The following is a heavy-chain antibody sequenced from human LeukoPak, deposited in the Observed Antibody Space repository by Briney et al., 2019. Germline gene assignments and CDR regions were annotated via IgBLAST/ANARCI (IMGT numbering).Heavy chain of an antibody. V-gene: IGHV4-61*02. CDR1: GGSISSGSYY. D-gene: IGHD1-1*01. CDR2: IYTSGST. CDR3: ARSPQTGTQYYFDY. Sequence: PSETLSLTCTVSGGSISSGSYYWSWIRQPAGKGLEWIGRIYTSGSTNYNPSLKSRVTMSVDTSKNQFSLKLSSVTAADTAVYYCARSPQTGTQYYFDYWGQGTLVTVSS. J-gene: IGHJ4*02.